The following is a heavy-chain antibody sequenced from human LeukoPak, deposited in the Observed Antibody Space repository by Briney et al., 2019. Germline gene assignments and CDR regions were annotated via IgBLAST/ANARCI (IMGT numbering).Heavy chain of an antibody. V-gene: IGHV4-34*01. J-gene: IGHJ6*03. D-gene: IGHD4-23*01. Sequence: SETLSLTFAVYGGSFSGYYWSWIRQPPGKGLEWIGEINHSGSTNYNPSLKSRVTISVDTSKIQFSLKLSSVTAADTAVYYCARYKVVTPMDVWGKGTTVTVSS. CDR3: ARYKVVTPMDV. CDR2: INHSGST. CDR1: GGSFSGYY.